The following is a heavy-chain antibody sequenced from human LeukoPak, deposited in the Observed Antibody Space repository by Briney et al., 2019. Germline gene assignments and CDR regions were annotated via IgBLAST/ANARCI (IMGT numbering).Heavy chain of an antibody. CDR3: ARALRYFDWLGNYFDY. CDR2: IYHSGST. Sequence: PSETLSLTCAVSGYSISSGYYWGWIRQPPGQGLGWIGMIYHSGSTYYNPSLKSRVSISVDTSKNQFSLKLSSVTAADTAVYYCARALRYFDWLGNYFDYWGQGTLVTVSS. J-gene: IGHJ4*02. CDR1: GYSISSGYY. V-gene: IGHV4-38-2*01. D-gene: IGHD3-9*01.